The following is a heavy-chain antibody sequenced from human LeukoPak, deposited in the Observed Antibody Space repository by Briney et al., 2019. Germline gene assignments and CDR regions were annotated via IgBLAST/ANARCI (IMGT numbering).Heavy chain of an antibody. CDR2: INHSGST. D-gene: IGHD3-10*02. CDR3: ARGESITMFGVPLDAFDI. J-gene: IGHJ3*02. CDR1: GGSFSGYY. Sequence: SETLSLTCAVYGGSFSGYYWSWIRQPPGKWLEWIGEINHSGSTNYNPSLKSRVTISVDTSKNQFSLKLSSVTAADTAVYYCARGESITMFGVPLDAFDIWGQGTMVTVSS. V-gene: IGHV4-34*01.